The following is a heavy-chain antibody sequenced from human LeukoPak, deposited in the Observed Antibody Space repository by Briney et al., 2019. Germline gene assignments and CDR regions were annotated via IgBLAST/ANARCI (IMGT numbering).Heavy chain of an antibody. D-gene: IGHD2-2*01. J-gene: IGHJ3*02. CDR1: GGTFSSYA. CDR2: IIPIFGTA. Sequence: GSSVKVSCKASGGTFSSYAISWVRQAPGQGLEWMGGIIPIFGTANYAQKFQGRVTITADESTSTAYMELSSLRSEDTAVYYCAAVEYGWEYQLPSIWGQGTMVTVSS. CDR3: AAVEYGWEYQLPSI. V-gene: IGHV1-69*01.